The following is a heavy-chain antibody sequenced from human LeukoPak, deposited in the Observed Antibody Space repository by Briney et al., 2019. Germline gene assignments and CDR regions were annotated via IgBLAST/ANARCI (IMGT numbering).Heavy chain of an antibody. CDR3: ARQTRRTAMVDRRIDY. D-gene: IGHD2-8*01. Sequence: GESLKISCTASGYSFASSWIAWVRQMPGKGLEWMGIIFPDDSNTGYNPSFQGQVTMSADKSVSTAYLQWSSLKASDTAIYYCARQTRRTAMVDRRIDYWGQGTLVIVSS. CDR1: GYSFASSW. V-gene: IGHV5-51*01. CDR2: IFPDDSNT. J-gene: IGHJ4*02.